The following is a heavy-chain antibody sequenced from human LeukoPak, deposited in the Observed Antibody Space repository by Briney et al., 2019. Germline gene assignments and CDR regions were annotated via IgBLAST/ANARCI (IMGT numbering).Heavy chain of an antibody. D-gene: IGHD4-17*01. CDR3: ARIPKTTYFDY. J-gene: IGHJ4*02. Sequence: GGSLRLSCAASGFTVSSKYMSWVRQAPGKGLEWVSVIYSGGSTDYADSVKGRFTISRDNPENTLHLQMNSLRAEDTAVYYCARIPKTTYFDYWGQGTLVTVSS. CDR2: IYSGGST. V-gene: IGHV3-53*01. CDR1: GFTVSSKY.